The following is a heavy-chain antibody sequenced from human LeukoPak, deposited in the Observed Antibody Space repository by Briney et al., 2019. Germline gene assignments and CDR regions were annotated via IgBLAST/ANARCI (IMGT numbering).Heavy chain of an antibody. D-gene: IGHD3-22*01. V-gene: IGHV3-23*01. J-gene: IGHJ4*02. CDR3: AKDPTDFDSSGQTYFDN. CDR2: ISTSGGRT. CDR1: GLTFSSCA. Sequence: GGSLRLSCAASGLTFSSCAMSWVRQAPGKGLEWVSAISTSGGRTFYADSVKCGFTIGRGNSKNPLYLQMNSLKAEDTAMYYCAKDPTDFDSSGQTYFDNWGKGTLVTVSS.